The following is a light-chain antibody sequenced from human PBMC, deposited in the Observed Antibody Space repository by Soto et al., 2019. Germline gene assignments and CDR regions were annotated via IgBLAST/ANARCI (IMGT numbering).Light chain of an antibody. CDR2: DVS. V-gene: IGLV2-14*01. CDR3: SSYTSSSTHL. J-gene: IGLJ1*01. CDR1: SSDVGGYNY. Sequence: QSALTQPASVSASPGQSITISCTGTSSDVGGYNYVSWYQQHPGKAPKLMIYDVSNRPSGVSNRFSGSKSGNTASLTISGLQAEDEADYYCSSYTSSSTHLFGTGTKVTV.